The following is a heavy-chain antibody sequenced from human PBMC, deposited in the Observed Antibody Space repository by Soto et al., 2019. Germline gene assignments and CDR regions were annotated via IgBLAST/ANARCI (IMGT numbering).Heavy chain of an antibody. CDR1: GGSSSSGGYS. Sequence: TLSHTCAFSGGSSSSGGYSWSWIRQPPGKGLEWIGYIYHSGSTYYNPSLKSRVTISVDRSKNQFSLKLSSVTAADTAVYYCARGVTTVTTIDYWGQGTLVTV. V-gene: IGHV4-30-2*01. J-gene: IGHJ4*02. CDR2: IYHSGST. D-gene: IGHD4-17*01. CDR3: ARGVTTVTTIDY.